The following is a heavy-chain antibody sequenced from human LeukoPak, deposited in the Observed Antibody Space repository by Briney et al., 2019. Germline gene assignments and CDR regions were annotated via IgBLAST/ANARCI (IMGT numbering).Heavy chain of an antibody. CDR2: ISYDGSNK. J-gene: IGHJ3*02. V-gene: IGHV3-30-3*01. CDR1: GFTFSSYA. D-gene: IGHD3-9*01. Sequence: GGSLRLSCAASGFTFSSYAMHWVCQAPGKGLEWLAVISYDGSNKYYADSVKGRFTISRDNSKNTLYLQMNSLRAEDTAVYYCARDTYDILTGYFLRGAFDIRGQGTMVTVSS. CDR3: ARDTYDILTGYFLRGAFDI.